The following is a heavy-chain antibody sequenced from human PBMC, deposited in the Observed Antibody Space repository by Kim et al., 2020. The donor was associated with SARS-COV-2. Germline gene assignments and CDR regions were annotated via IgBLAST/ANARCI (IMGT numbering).Heavy chain of an antibody. CDR1: GFTFGDYA. CDR3: TSSGGYNGNWYAY. CDR2: IRSNAYGGTT. Sequence: GGSLRLSCTASGFTFGDYALRWVRQAPGKGLEWVGFIRSNAYGGTTEYAASVKGRVTISSDNSKSIAYLQMNSMKTEDTAVYSWTSSGGYNGNWYAYWGQGALVTVSS. J-gene: IGHJ4*02. D-gene: IGHD1-7*01. V-gene: IGHV3-49*04.